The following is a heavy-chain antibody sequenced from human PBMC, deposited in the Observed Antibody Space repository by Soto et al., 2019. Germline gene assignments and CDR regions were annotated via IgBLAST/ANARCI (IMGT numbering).Heavy chain of an antibody. CDR3: AKGIVVVPAATPVHYYYYYYMDV. V-gene: IGHV3-30*18. J-gene: IGHJ6*03. D-gene: IGHD2-2*01. CDR1: GFTFSSYG. CDR2: ISYDGSNK. Sequence: GGSLRLSCAASGFTFSSYGMHWVRQAPGKGLEWVAVISYDGSNKYYADSVKGRFTISRDNSKNTLYLQMNSLRAEDTAVYYCAKGIVVVPAATPVHYYYYYYMDVWGKGTTVNVSS.